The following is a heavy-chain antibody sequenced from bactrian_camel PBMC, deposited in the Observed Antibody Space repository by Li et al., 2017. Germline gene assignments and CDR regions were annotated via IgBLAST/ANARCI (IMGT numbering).Heavy chain of an antibody. CDR2: IATDGSNA. CDR1: GFTFSNYY. J-gene: IGHJ6*01. D-gene: IGHD3*01. Sequence: HVQLVESGGGSVQAGGSLRLSCTASGFTFSNYYMSWVRQTPGKGLEWLSSIATDGSNAYDADSLKGRFTITRDNAKNTVYLQMNSLKSEDTALYYCATDSVWRGYGGFGYWGQGTQVTVS. CDR3: ATDSVWRGYGGFGY. V-gene: IGHV3-2*01.